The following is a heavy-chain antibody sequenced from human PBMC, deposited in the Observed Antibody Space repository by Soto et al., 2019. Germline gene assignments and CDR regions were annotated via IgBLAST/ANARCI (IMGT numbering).Heavy chain of an antibody. CDR3: AKDTYYDYVWGSYRYTNWFDP. CDR1: GFTLSSYG. J-gene: IGHJ5*02. V-gene: IGHV3-30*18. CDR2: ISYDGSDK. D-gene: IGHD3-16*02. Sequence: GGSLRLSCAASGFTLSSYGMHWVRQAPGKXLEWVAVISYDGSDKYYADSVKGRFTISRDNSKNTLYLQMNSLRAEDTAVYYCAKDTYYDYVWGSYRYTNWFDPWGQGTLVTVS.